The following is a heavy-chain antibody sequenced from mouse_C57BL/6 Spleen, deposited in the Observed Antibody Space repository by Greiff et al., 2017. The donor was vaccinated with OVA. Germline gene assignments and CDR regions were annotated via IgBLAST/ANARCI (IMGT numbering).Heavy chain of an antibody. J-gene: IGHJ1*03. Sequence: EVKLEESGGGLVQPGGSMKLSCVASGFTFSNYWMNWVRQSPEKGLEWVAQIRLKSDNYATNYAESVKGRFTISRDDSKSSVYLQMNNLRAEDTGIYYCTNFYYGSSYWYFDVWGTGTTVTVSS. CDR1: GFTFSNYW. D-gene: IGHD1-1*01. CDR3: TNFYYGSSYWYFDV. CDR2: IRLKSDNYAT. V-gene: IGHV6-3*01.